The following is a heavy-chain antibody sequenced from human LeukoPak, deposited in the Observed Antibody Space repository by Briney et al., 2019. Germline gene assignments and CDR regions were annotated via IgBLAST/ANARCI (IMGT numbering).Heavy chain of an antibody. D-gene: IGHD6-6*01. CDR3: ARGVAARPFDY. V-gene: IGHV3-48*03. CDR2: ISSSGSTI. CDR1: GFTFSSYE. Sequence: GGSLRLSCAVTGFTFSSYEMNWVRQAPGKGLEWVSYISSSGSTIYYADSVKGRFTISRDNAKNSLYLQMNSLRAEDTAVYYRARGVAARPFDYWGQGTLVTVSS. J-gene: IGHJ4*02.